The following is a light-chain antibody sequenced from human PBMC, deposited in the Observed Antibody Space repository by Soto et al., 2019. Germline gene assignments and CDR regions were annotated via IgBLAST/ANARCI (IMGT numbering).Light chain of an antibody. CDR3: QKYNTAPLT. V-gene: IGKV3-15*01. CDR2: GAS. CDR1: EMGRSH. Sequence: IVMTKSAATLFVSPWXRATLSCSASEMGRSHLAFYQQKLGKAPGLHIYGASTRANGSPARFSGSGSVTDFTRTISGRHHEDVATYYGQKYNTAPLTFGQGTRLEIK. J-gene: IGKJ5*01.